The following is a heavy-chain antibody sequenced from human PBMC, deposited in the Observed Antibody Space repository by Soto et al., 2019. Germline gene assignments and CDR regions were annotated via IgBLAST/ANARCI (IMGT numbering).Heavy chain of an antibody. CDR3: ASTGNSPYYYYYGMDV. J-gene: IGHJ6*02. V-gene: IGHV1-69*13. Sequence: GASVKVSCKASGGTFSSYAISWVLQAPGQGLEWMGGIIPIFGTANYAQKFQGRVTITADESTSTAYMELSSLRSEDTAVYYCASTGNSPYYYYYGMDVWGQGTTVTVSS. CDR2: IIPIFGTA. D-gene: IGHD2-8*02. CDR1: GGTFSSYA.